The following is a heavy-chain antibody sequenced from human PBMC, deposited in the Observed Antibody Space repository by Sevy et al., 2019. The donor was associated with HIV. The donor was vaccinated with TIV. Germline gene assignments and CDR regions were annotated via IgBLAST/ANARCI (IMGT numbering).Heavy chain of an antibody. Sequence: SETLSLTCTVSGDSISSNNFYWGWVRQPPEKGLEWIGSIYYTGSTYYNPFLKSRVTISVDTSKNQFSLKLTSVTAADTAVYYCAREAVALDYWGQGTLVTVSS. CDR1: GDSISSNNFY. D-gene: IGHD6-19*01. V-gene: IGHV4-39*02. CDR2: IYYTGST. CDR3: AREAVALDY. J-gene: IGHJ4*01.